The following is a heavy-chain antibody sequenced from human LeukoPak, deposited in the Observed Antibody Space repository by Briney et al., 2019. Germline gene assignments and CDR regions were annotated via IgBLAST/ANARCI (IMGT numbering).Heavy chain of an antibody. J-gene: IGHJ6*02. CDR3: ARDNSSGWYDYYYGMDV. D-gene: IGHD6-19*01. CDR2: ISSSGSTI. CDR1: GFTFSSYE. V-gene: IGHV3-48*03. Sequence: GGSLRLSCAASGFTFSSYEMNWVRQAPGKGLEWVSYISSSGSTIYYADSVKGRFTISRDNAKNSLYLQMNSLRAEDTAVYYCARDNSSGWYDYYYGMDVWGQGTTVTVSS.